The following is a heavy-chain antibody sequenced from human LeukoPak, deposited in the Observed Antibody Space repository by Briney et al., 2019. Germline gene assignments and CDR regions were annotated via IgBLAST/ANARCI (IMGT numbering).Heavy chain of an antibody. CDR1: GFTFSSYG. Sequence: EGSLRLSCAASGFTFSSYGMHWVRQAPGKGLEWVAFIRYDGSNKYYADSVKGRFTISRDNSKNTLYLQMNSLRAEDTAVYYCAKDGLVVVPAAPLGWFDPWGQGTLVTVSS. D-gene: IGHD2-2*01. J-gene: IGHJ5*02. CDR2: IRYDGSNK. V-gene: IGHV3-30*02. CDR3: AKDGLVVVPAAPLGWFDP.